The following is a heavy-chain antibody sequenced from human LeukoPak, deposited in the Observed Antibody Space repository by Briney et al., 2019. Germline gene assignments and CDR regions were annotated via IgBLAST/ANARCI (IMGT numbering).Heavy chain of an antibody. Sequence: GGSLRLSCAASVFTLSTDWMSGGRQAPGKGLELAAFIRDDGSNKYYAYSVKGRFTISKDSSKNTTYLQMHSLRADDTAVYYCAKDLLEWSHYYYYYMDVWGKGTTVTVSS. CDR2: IRDDGSNK. V-gene: IGHV3-30*02. D-gene: IGHD3-3*01. J-gene: IGHJ6*03. CDR1: VFTLSTDW. CDR3: AKDLLEWSHYYYYYMDV.